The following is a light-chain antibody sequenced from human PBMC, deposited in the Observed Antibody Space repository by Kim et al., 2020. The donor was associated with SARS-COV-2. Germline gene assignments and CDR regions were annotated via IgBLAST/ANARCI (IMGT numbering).Light chain of an antibody. CDR3: QQYNSYWRT. V-gene: IGKV1-5*01. J-gene: IGKJ1*01. Sequence: ASVGDSVTITCRASQSISTWLAWYQQKPGTVPKLLIYDVSSLESGVPSRFSGSGSGTEFTLTISSLQPDDLATYYCQQYNSYWRTFGQGTKVDIK. CDR2: DVS. CDR1: QSISTW.